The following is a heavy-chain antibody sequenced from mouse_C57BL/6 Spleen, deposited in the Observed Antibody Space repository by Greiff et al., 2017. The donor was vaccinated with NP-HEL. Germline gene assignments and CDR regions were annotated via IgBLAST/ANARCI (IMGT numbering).Heavy chain of an antibody. CDR1: GFTFSDYG. CDR3: ARDYGSSPRWYFDV. D-gene: IGHD1-1*01. V-gene: IGHV5-17*01. CDR2: ISSGSSTI. J-gene: IGHJ1*03. Sequence: VQLQQSGGGLVKPGGSLKLSCAASGFTFSDYGMHWVRQAPEKGLEWVAYISSGSSTIYYADTVKGRFTISRDNAKNTLFLQMTSLRSEDTAMYYCARDYGSSPRWYFDVWGTGTTVTVSS.